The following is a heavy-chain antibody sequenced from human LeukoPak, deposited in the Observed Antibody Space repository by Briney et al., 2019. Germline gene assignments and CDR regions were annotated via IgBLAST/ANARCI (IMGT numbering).Heavy chain of an antibody. CDR3: ARDYSGSYYVYFDY. CDR1: GYTFTSYG. J-gene: IGHJ4*02. CDR2: ISAYNGNT. D-gene: IGHD1-26*01. Sequence: ASVKVSCKASGYTFTSYGISWVRQAPGQGLEWMGWISAYNGNTKYAQKLQGRVTMTTDKSTSTAYMELRSLRPDDTAVYYCARDYSGSYYVYFDYWGQGTLVTVSS. V-gene: IGHV1-18*01.